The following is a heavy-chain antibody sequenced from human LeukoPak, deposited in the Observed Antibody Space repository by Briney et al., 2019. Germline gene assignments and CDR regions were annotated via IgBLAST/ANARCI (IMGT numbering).Heavy chain of an antibody. D-gene: IGHD6-19*01. CDR3: ARQGGMQSFDY. CDR2: ISGGSGYI. CDR1: GFSFSTYS. J-gene: IGHJ4*02. Sequence: TGGSLRPSCAASGFSFSTYSMNWVRQAPGKGLEWVAYISGGSGYIYYADSVKGRFTVSRDNAENSLYLQMNSLRAEDTAVYYCARQGGMQSFDYWGQGILVTVSS. V-gene: IGHV3-21*01.